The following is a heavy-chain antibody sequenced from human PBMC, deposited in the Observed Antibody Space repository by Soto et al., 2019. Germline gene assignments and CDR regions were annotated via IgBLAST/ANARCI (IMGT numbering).Heavy chain of an antibody. CDR2: INPSGGST. CDR1: GYTFTSYY. J-gene: IGHJ5*02. Sequence: QVQLVQSGAEVKKPGASVKVSCKASGYTFTSYYMHWVRQAPGQGLEWMGIINPSGGSTSYAQKFQGRVTMTRDTSTSTVYMELSSLRSEETAVYYCARAGAGGNWFDPWGQGTLVTVSS. D-gene: IGHD3-10*01. CDR3: ARAGAGGNWFDP. V-gene: IGHV1-46*01.